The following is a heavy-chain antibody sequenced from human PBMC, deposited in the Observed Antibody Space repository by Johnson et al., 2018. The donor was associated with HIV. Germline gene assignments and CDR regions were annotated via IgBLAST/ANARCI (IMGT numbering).Heavy chain of an antibody. V-gene: IGHV3-69-1*01. CDR2: ISGSDII. CDR1: GFTFDDYG. D-gene: IGHD6-25*01. Sequence: VQLVESGGGVVRPGGSLRLSCAASGFTFDDYGMSWVRQGPGKGLEWVSYISGSDIIYSADSVQGRFTVSRDNAKNSLYLQMNSLRPEDTAAYYCATIAAHGAAFDIWGQGTVVTVSS. J-gene: IGHJ3*02. CDR3: ATIAAHGAAFDI.